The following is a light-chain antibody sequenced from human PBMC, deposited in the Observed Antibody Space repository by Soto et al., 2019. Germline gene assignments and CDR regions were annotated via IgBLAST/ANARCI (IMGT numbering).Light chain of an antibody. Sequence: AIRMTQSPSSFSASTGDRVTITCRASQGISSYLAWYQQKPGKAPKLLIYAASTLQSGVPSRFSGSGSGTHFTLTISCLQSEDFSTYYCQQYYSYPPSFTFGPGTKVDIK. V-gene: IGKV1-8*01. CDR1: QGISSY. J-gene: IGKJ3*01. CDR3: QQYYSYPPSFT. CDR2: AAS.